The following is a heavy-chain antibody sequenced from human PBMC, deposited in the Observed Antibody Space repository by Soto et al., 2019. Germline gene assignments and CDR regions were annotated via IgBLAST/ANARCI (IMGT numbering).Heavy chain of an antibody. CDR3: ARVAGTNAFDI. CDR2: ISYDGSKK. CDR1: GFTFSSYA. J-gene: IGHJ3*02. D-gene: IGHD6-19*01. Sequence: QVQLVESGGGVVQPGRSLRLSCAASGFTFSSYAMHWVRQAPGKGLEWVAVISYDGSKKYYADSVKGRFTISRDNSKNTLYLQMNSLRAEDTAVYYCARVAGTNAFDIWGQGTMVTVSS. V-gene: IGHV3-30-3*01.